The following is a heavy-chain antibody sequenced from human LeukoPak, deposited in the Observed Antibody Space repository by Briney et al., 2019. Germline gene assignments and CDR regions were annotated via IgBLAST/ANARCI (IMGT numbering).Heavy chain of an antibody. J-gene: IGHJ4*02. Sequence: AGSLRLSCAASRFTFNSYWMHWVRQAPGQGLVWVSRINSGGSSTTYADSVKGRFTISRDNAKHTLYLQMNSLRAEHTSMYYCAKTTWPAYFDYWGEGTQVTVSS. V-gene: IGHV3-74*01. CDR1: RFTFNSYW. CDR3: AKTTWPAYFDY. D-gene: IGHD4-17*01. CDR2: INSGGSST.